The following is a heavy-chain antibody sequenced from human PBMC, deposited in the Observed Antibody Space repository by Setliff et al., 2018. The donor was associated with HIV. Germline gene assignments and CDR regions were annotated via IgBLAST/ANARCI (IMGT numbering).Heavy chain of an antibody. V-gene: IGHV5-51*01. CDR1: GYNFATYY. CDR3: ATRLLGYSGLGY. J-gene: IGHJ4*02. D-gene: IGHD5-12*01. CDR2: INPGDSDT. Sequence: GESLKISCKTSGYNFATYYITWVRQMPGKGLEWNGRINPGDSDTGYSPSFQGQVIISADKSISTTYLQWDSLKASDTAMYYCATRLLGYSGLGYWGQGTLVTVSS.